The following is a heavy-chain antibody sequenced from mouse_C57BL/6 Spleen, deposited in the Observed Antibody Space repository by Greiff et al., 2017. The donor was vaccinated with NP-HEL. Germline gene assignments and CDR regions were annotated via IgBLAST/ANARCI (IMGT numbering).Heavy chain of an antibody. CDR2: IDPSDSYT. J-gene: IGHJ3*01. Sequence: QVQLKQPGAELVKPGASVKLSCKASGYTFTSYWMQWVKQRPGQGLEWIGEIDPSDSYTNYNQKFKGKATLTVDTSSSTAYMQLSSLTSEDSAVYYCARGGTTPFAYWGQGTLVTVSA. D-gene: IGHD5-5*01. V-gene: IGHV1-50*01. CDR3: ARGGTTPFAY. CDR1: GYTFTSYW.